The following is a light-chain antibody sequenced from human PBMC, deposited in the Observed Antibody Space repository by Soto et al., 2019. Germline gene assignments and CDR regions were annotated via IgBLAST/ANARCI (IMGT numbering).Light chain of an antibody. CDR2: GAA. J-gene: IGKJ1*01. V-gene: IGKV3-20*01. CDR3: QHYGSSPRT. CDR1: QSVSSS. Sequence: IVVTNSAVTLSLSPGKRATLSCRASQSVSSSLAWCQQKPRQAPRLLLTGAATRAAGIPDRFSGSGSGTDFTLTISRVEAEDVAVYYCQHYGSSPRTFGQGTKVDI.